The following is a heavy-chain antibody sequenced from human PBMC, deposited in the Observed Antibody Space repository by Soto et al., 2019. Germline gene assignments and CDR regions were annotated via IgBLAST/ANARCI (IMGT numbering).Heavy chain of an antibody. V-gene: IGHV4-39*01. Sequence: EPLSHTCTVSGGSVTNSSYYWGWKRQSPGKGLEWIGSVYYRGRSYSKSSVKSRVTISVDTSKNRFSLSLNSVTASDTAVYFCVSQRTTVPTQAYFDYWGPGALVTVS. D-gene: IGHD4-17*01. J-gene: IGHJ4*02. CDR2: VYYRGRS. CDR3: VSQRTTVPTQAYFDY. CDR1: GGSVTNSSYY.